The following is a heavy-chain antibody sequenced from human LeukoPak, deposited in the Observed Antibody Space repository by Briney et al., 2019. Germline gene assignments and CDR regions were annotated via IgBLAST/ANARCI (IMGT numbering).Heavy chain of an antibody. D-gene: IGHD6-13*01. CDR1: GYTFTGYY. J-gene: IGHJ4*02. Sequence: GASVKVSCXASGYTFTGYYMHWVRQAPGQGLVWMGRINPNSGGTNYAQKFQGRVTMTRDTSISTAYMELSRLRSDDTAVYYCARDSKQQLVGGDYWGQGTLVTVSS. CDR2: INPNSGGT. CDR3: ARDSKQQLVGGDY. V-gene: IGHV1-2*06.